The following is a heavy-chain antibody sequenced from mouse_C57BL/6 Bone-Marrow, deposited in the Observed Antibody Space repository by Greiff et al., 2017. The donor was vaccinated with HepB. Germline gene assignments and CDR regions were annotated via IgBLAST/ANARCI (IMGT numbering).Heavy chain of an antibody. J-gene: IGHJ2*01. CDR2: INYDGSST. CDR3: ARAYGSRTFDY. V-gene: IGHV5-16*01. Sequence: EVHLVESEGGLVQPGSSMKLSCTASGFTFSDYYMAWVRQVPEKGLEWVANINYDGSSTYYLDSLKSRFIISRDNAKNILYLQMSSLKSEDTATYYCARAYGSRTFDYWGQGTTLTVSS. D-gene: IGHD1-1*01. CDR1: GFTFSDYY.